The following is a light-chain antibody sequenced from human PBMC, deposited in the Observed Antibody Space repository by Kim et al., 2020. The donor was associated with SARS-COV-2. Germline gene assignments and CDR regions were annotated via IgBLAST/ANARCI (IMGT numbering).Light chain of an antibody. J-gene: IGLJ2*01. V-gene: IGLV2-23*02. Sequence: QSITIACTETSSDVGNYNLVSWYRQRPGKAPNLIIFEVSKRPSGVSDRFSGSKSGDTASLTISGLQAEDEGDYYCCSYAGSSTFVVFGGGTQLTVL. CDR3: CSYAGSSTFVV. CDR2: EVS. CDR1: SSDVGNYNL.